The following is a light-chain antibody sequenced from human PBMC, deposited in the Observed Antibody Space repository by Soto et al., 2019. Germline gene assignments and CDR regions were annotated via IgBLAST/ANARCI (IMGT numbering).Light chain of an antibody. CDR2: RAS. V-gene: IGKV3-15*01. J-gene: IGKJ1*01. CDR3: YQYNNWPRT. Sequence: EIVMTQSPATLSVSPGERATPSCRASQSVSSNLAWYQQKPGQAPRLLVYRASTRATGIAARFSGSGSGTEFSLTISSLQSEDFAVYYCYQYNNWPRTFGQGTKVEIK. CDR1: QSVSSN.